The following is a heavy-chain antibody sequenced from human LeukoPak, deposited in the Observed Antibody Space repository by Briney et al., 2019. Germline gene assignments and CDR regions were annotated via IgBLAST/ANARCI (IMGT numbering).Heavy chain of an antibody. J-gene: IGHJ4*02. V-gene: IGHV4-59*01. CDR3: ARERRRYSYGYFDY. Sequence: SETLSLTCTVSGGSISSYYWSWIRQPPGKGLEWIGYIYYSGSTNYNPSLKSRVTISVDTSKNQFSLKLSSVTAADTAVYYCARERRRYSYGYFDYWGQGTLVTVSS. D-gene: IGHD5-18*01. CDR2: IYYSGST. CDR1: GGSISSYY.